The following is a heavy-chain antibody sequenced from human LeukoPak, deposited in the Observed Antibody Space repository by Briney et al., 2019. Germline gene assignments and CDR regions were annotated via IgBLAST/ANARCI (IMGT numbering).Heavy chain of an antibody. Sequence: GASVKVSCKTSGYTFTGYYIHWVRQAPGQGLEWMGWMNPNSGGTNYAQKLQGRVAMTTDTSTSTAYMELRSLRSDDTAVYYCARDHFSSGWISTDYWGQGTLVTVSS. J-gene: IGHJ4*02. CDR1: GYTFTGYY. CDR2: MNPNSGGT. CDR3: ARDHFSSGWISTDY. D-gene: IGHD6-19*01. V-gene: IGHV1-2*02.